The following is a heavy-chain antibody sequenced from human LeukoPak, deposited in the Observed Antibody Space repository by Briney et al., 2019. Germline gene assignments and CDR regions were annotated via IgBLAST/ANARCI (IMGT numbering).Heavy chain of an antibody. CDR2: IYYSGIH. CDR3: VKSAGRGRANDF. Sequence: SETLSLTRTVSGDSISSSYWSLIRQPPGQGLEGIGYIYYSGIHNYNPSLKSRVTISLDMSKNQFSLILRSVTAADTAVYYCVKSAGRGRANDFWGQGTLVTVSS. J-gene: IGHJ4*02. D-gene: IGHD2-15*01. V-gene: IGHV4-59*03. CDR1: GDSISSSY.